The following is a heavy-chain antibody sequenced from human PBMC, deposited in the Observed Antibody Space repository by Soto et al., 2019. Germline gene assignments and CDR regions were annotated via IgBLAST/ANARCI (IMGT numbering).Heavy chain of an antibody. D-gene: IGHD3-22*01. V-gene: IGHV3-23*01. Sequence: PGGSLRLSCAASGFTFSSYAMSWVRQAPGKGLEWVSAISGSGGSTYYADSVKGRFTISRDNSKNTLYLQMNSLRAEDTAVYYCAKFGRAVIVVVITSFDYWGQGTLVTVSS. CDR2: ISGSGGST. CDR1: GFTFSSYA. CDR3: AKFGRAVIVVVITSFDY. J-gene: IGHJ4*02.